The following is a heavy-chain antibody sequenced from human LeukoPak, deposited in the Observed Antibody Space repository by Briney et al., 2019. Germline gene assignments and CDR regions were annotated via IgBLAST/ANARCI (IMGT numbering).Heavy chain of an antibody. D-gene: IGHD6-6*01. CDR2: ISGSGGST. CDR1: GFTFSSYA. J-gene: IGHJ4*02. CDR3: AKNRRLASSSTDY. Sequence: GGSLRLSCAASGFTFSSYAMSWVRQAPGKGLEWVSAISGSGGSTYYADSVKGRFTISRDNSKSTLYLQMNSLRAEDTAVYYCAKNRRLASSSTDYWGQGTLVTVSS. V-gene: IGHV3-23*01.